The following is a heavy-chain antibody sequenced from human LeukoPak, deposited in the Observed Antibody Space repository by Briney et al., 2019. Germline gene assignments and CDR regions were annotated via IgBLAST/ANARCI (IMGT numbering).Heavy chain of an antibody. Sequence: PGGSLRLSCAASGFTFSSYAMSWVRQAPGKGLEWVSAISVSGGSTYYADSIKGRFTVSRDSSKNTVYLQMNSLRAEDTAVYYCARDHQVSYFDLWGQGTLVTVPS. CDR2: ISVSGGST. V-gene: IGHV3-23*01. CDR1: GFTFSSYA. CDR3: ARDHQVSYFDL. J-gene: IGHJ4*02. D-gene: IGHD6-6*01.